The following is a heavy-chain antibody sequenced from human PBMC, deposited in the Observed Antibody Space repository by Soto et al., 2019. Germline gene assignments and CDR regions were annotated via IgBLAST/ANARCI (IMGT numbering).Heavy chain of an antibody. CDR2: ISSSSYI. CDR3: ARSLLLWFGETTQRGEQLDY. Sequence: LRLSCAASGFTFSSYSMNWVRQAPGKGLEWVSSISSSSYIYYADSVKGRFTISRDNAKNSLYLQMNSLRAEDTAVYYCARSLLLWFGETTQRGEQLDYWGQGTLVTVSS. CDR1: GFTFSSYS. J-gene: IGHJ4*02. D-gene: IGHD3-10*01. V-gene: IGHV3-21*01.